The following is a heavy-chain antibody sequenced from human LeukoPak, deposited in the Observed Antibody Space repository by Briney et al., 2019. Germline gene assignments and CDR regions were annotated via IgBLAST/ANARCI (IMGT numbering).Heavy chain of an antibody. V-gene: IGHV3-7*01. J-gene: IGHJ4*02. D-gene: IGHD6-13*01. CDR3: ARDATDAAAGLDY. CDR2: IKQDGSEK. Sequence: GGSLRLSCAASGFTFSSYSMNWVRQAPGKGLEWVANIKQDGSEKYYVDSVKGRFTISRDNAKNSLYLQMNSLRAEDTAVYYCARDATDAAAGLDYWGQGTLVTVSS. CDR1: GFTFSSYS.